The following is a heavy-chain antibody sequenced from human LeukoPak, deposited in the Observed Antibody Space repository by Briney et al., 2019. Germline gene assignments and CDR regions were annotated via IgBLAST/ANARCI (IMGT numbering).Heavy chain of an antibody. CDR2: FDPEDGET. D-gene: IGHD3-10*01. CDR1: GYTLTELS. J-gene: IGHJ5*02. Sequence: ASVKVSCKVSGYTLTELSMHWVRQAPGKGLEWMGGFDPEDGETIYAQKFQGRVTMTEDTSTDTAYMELSSLRSEDTAVYYCATARYGSGRLNWFDPWGQGTLVTVSS. CDR3: ATARYGSGRLNWFDP. V-gene: IGHV1-24*01.